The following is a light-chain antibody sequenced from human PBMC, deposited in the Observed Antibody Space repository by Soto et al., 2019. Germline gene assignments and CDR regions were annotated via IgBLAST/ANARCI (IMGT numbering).Light chain of an antibody. V-gene: IGKV3-20*01. J-gene: IGKJ3*01. CDR2: DTS. CDR1: QSVNNNY. CDR3: QQYGSSQFT. Sequence: EIVLMQSPGTLSLSPGEGATLSCRTSQSVNNNYLAWYQQRPGQAPTVLIFDTSRRATGVPDRFSGSGSGTYFTLRSSRVEPDDFAVYYCQQYGSSQFTFGPGTKVNSK.